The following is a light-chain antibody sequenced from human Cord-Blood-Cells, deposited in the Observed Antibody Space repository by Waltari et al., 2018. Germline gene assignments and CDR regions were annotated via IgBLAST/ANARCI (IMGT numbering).Light chain of an antibody. V-gene: IGLV3-21*03. CDR3: QVWDSSSDQYV. Sequence: SYVLTQPPSVSVAPGKTARITWGGNNIGSKSVHWYQQKPGQAPVLVVYDDSDRPSGIPERFSGSNSGNTATLTISRVEAGDEADYYCQVWDSSSDQYVFGTGTKVTVL. J-gene: IGLJ1*01. CDR2: DDS. CDR1: NIGSKS.